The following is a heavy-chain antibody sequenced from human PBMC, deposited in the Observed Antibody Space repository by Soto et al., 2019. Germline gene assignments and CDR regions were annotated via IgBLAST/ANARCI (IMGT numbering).Heavy chain of an antibody. V-gene: IGHV3-15*01. CDR1: GFTFSNAW. J-gene: IGHJ4*02. CDR3: TTDEHSGYDRYYFDY. CDR2: IKSKTDGGTT. Sequence: EVQLVESGGGLVKPGGSLRLSCAASGFTFSNAWMSWVRQAPGKGLEWVGRIKSKTDGGTTDYAAPVKGRFTISRDDSKNTLYLQMNSLKTEDTAVYYCTTDEHSGYDRYYFDYWGQGTLVTVSS. D-gene: IGHD5-12*01.